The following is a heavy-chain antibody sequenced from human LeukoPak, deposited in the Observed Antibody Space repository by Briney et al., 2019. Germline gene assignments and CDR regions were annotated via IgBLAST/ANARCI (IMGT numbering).Heavy chain of an antibody. Sequence: SETLSLTCTVSGYSISSGYYWGWIRQPPGKGLEWIGSIYHSGSTYYNPPLKSRVTISVDTSKNQFSLKLSSVTAADTAVYYCARVRSIAVAIYYFDYWGQGTLVTVSS. CDR3: ARVRSIAVAIYYFDY. V-gene: IGHV4-38-2*02. D-gene: IGHD6-19*01. CDR1: GYSISSGYY. J-gene: IGHJ4*02. CDR2: IYHSGST.